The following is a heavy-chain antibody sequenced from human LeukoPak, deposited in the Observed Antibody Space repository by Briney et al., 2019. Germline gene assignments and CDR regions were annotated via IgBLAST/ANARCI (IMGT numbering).Heavy chain of an antibody. CDR3: ARFLYYGDYYFDY. CDR1: GYSISSGYY. D-gene: IGHD4-17*01. Sequence: SETLSLTCTVSGYSISSGYYWGWIRPPPGKGLEWIGSIYHSGSTYYNPSLKSRVTISVDTSKNQFSLKLSSVTAADTAVYYCARFLYYGDYYFDYWGQGTLVTVSS. J-gene: IGHJ4*02. V-gene: IGHV4-38-2*02. CDR2: IYHSGST.